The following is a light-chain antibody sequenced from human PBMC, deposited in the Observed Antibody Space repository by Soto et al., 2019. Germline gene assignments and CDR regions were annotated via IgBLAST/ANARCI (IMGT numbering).Light chain of an antibody. CDR2: STN. J-gene: IGLJ3*02. Sequence: QTVVTQEPSFSVSPGGTVTLTCGLSSGSVSTSYYPSWYQQTPGQTPRTLIYSTNTRSSGVPDRFSGSILGNKAALTITGAQADDESDYYCVLYMGRGIWVFGGGTKVTVL. CDR1: SGSVSTSYY. V-gene: IGLV8-61*01. CDR3: VLYMGRGIWV.